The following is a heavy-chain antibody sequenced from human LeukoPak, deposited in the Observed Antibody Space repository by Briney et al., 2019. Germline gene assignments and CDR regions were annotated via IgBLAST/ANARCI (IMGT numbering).Heavy chain of an antibody. CDR2: IYYSGST. V-gene: IGHV4-59*08. D-gene: IGHD1-26*01. J-gene: IGHJ3*02. CDR1: GGSTSSYY. Sequence: SETLSLTCTVSGGSTSSYYWSWIRQPPGKGLEWIGYIYYSGSTNYNPSLKSRVTISVDTSKNQFSLKLSSVTAADTAVYYCARRVIVGATRGAFDIWGQGTMVTVSS. CDR3: ARRVIVGATRGAFDI.